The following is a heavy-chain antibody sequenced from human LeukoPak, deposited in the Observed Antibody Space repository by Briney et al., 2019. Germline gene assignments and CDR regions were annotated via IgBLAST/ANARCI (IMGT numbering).Heavy chain of an antibody. CDR2: ISSSGSTI. J-gene: IGHJ4*02. V-gene: IGHV3-11*01. Sequence: GGSLRLSCAASGFTFSDYYMSWIRQAPGKGLGWVSYISSSGSTIYYADSVKGRFTISRDNAKNSLYLQMNSLRAEDTAVYYCARDPLSLGELPWIDYWGQGTLVTVSS. CDR3: ARDPLSLGELPWIDY. CDR1: GFTFSDYY. D-gene: IGHD3-16*01.